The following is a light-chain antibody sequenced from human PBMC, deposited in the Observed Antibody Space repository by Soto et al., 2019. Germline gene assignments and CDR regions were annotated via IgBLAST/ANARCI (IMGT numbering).Light chain of an antibody. V-gene: IGLV1-40*01. CDR1: SSNIGAGYD. J-gene: IGLJ2*01. Sequence: QSVLTQPPSVSGAPGQRVTISCTGSSSNIGAGYDVHWYQQLPGTAPKLLIYVNSNRPSGVPDRFSGSESGTSASLAITGLQAEDEADYYCQSYDSSLSGVVFGGETKLTVL. CDR3: QSYDSSLSGVV. CDR2: VNS.